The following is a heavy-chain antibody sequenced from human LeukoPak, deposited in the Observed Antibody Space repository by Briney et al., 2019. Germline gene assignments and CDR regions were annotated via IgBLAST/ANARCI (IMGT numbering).Heavy chain of an antibody. D-gene: IGHD2-2*01. CDR2: VRSDGGIK. J-gene: IGHJ4*02. CDR1: GFTFSNYG. V-gene: IGHV3-30*02. CDR3: AKDLPAAYFDY. Sequence: GGSLRLSCAASGFTFSNYGIHWVRQAPGKGLEWVAFVRSDGGIKYYADSVKGRFTISRDNSRTTVYPQMNSLRAEDTAVYHCAKDLPAAYFDYWGQGTLVAVSS.